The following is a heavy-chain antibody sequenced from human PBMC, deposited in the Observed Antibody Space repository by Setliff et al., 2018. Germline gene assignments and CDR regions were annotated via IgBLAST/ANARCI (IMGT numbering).Heavy chain of an antibody. CDR2: ISSGSNSI. V-gene: IGHV3-48*01. CDR1: GFTFSIYS. J-gene: IGHJ6*03. Sequence: PGGSLRLSCAASGFTFSIYSMNWVRQAPGEGLEWIAYISSGSNSIYHADSVMGRFTISRDNARNSLYLQMNRLGPEDTAVYYCAKSGGDHCCPLYHHYYMDVWGTGTTVTVSS. CDR3: AKSGGDHCCPLYHHYYMDV. D-gene: IGHD2-21*02.